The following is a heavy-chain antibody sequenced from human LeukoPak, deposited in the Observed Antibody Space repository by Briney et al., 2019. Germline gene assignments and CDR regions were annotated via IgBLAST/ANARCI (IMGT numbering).Heavy chain of an antibody. V-gene: IGHV3-30*03. Sequence: PGGSLRLSCSASGFTFRSYGMHWVRQAPGKGLEWVAVISNDGSNKDYADSVKGRFTISRDNAKNTLYLEMNSLRAEDTAVYYCARDRYCTTTRCSDYWGQGTLVTVSS. CDR1: GFTFRSYG. D-gene: IGHD2-2*01. CDR2: ISNDGSNK. J-gene: IGHJ4*02. CDR3: ARDRYCTTTRCSDY.